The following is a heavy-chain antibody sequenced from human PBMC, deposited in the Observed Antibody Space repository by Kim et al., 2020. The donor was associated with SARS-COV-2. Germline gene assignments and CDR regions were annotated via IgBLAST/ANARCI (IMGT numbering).Heavy chain of an antibody. CDR3: ARDRGGSYYLDAFDI. V-gene: IGHV4-31*03. Sequence: SETLSLTCTVSGGSISSGGYYWSWIRQHPGKGLEWIGYIYYSGSTYYNPSLKSRVTISVDTSKNQFSLKLSSVTAADTAVYYCARDRGGSYYLDAFDIWGQGTMVTVSS. D-gene: IGHD1-26*01. J-gene: IGHJ3*02. CDR1: GGSISSGGYY. CDR2: IYYSGST.